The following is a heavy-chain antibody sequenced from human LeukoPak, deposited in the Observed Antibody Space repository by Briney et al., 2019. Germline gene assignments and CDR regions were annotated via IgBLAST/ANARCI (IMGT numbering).Heavy chain of an antibody. V-gene: IGHV3-21*01. CDR3: ARGAPTMTTVTTPLDY. J-gene: IGHJ4*02. CDR2: ISSISSYI. Sequence: GGSLRLSCAASGFTFSSYSMNWVRQAPGKGLEWVSSISSISSYIYYADSVKGRFTISRDNAKNSLYLQMNSLRAEDTAVYYCARGAPTMTTVTTPLDYWGQGTLVTVSS. D-gene: IGHD4-11*01. CDR1: GFTFSSYS.